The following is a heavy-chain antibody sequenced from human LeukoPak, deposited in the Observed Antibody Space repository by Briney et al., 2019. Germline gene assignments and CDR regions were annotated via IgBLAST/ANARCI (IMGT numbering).Heavy chain of an antibody. V-gene: IGHV3-13*01. CDR1: GFTFSSYA. CDR2: LGIAGDT. CDR3: ARQMQSHGNFDS. Sequence: GGSLRLSCAASGFTFSSYAMSWVRQAPGKGLEWVSALGIAGDTFYPDSVKGRFTISRENARNSLYLQMNSLRAEDTAMYYCARQMQSHGNFDSWGQGPLVTVSS. D-gene: IGHD1-26*01. J-gene: IGHJ4*02.